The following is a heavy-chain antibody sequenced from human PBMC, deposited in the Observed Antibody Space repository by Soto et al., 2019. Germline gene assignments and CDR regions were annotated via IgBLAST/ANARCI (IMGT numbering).Heavy chain of an antibody. V-gene: IGHV1-18*01. Sequence: QVQLVQSGAEVKKPGASVKVSCKASGYTFTSYGISWVRQAPGQGLEWMGWMSAYNGNTNYAQKLQGRVTMTTDTSQDTVYMELMSRGEDDKALYYCGRVYNWSDGSACDIWGQGTMVTVSS. J-gene: IGHJ3*02. CDR1: GYTFTSYG. D-gene: IGHD1-20*01. CDR3: GRVYNWSDGSACDI. CDR2: MSAYNGNT.